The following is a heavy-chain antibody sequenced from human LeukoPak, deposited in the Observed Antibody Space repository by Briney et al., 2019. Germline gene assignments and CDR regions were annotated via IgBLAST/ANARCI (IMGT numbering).Heavy chain of an antibody. CDR1: GFTFSSYA. V-gene: IGHV3-23*01. CDR2: ISGGGGST. J-gene: IGHJ5*02. CDR3: ARLPAAINGYFDP. Sequence: PGGSLRLSCAASGFTFSSYAMKWVRQAPGKGLEWVSVISGGGGSTYYADSVKGRFTISRDNSKNTLYLQMNSLRAEDTAVYYCARLPAAINGYFDPWGQGTLVTVSS. D-gene: IGHD2-2*01.